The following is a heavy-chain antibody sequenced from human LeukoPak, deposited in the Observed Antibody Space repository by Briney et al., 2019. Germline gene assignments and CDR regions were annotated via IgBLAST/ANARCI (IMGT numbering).Heavy chain of an antibody. CDR1: GGTISSYA. V-gene: IGHV1-69*06. CDR3: ARGGDRVVPAAIDAFDI. CDR2: IIPIFGTA. D-gene: IGHD2-2*01. Sequence: ASVKVSCKASGGTISSYAISWVRQAPGQGLEWMGGIIPIFGTANYAQKFQGRVTITADKYTSTAYMELSSLRSEDTAVYYCARGGDRVVPAAIDAFDIWGQGTMVTVSS. J-gene: IGHJ3*02.